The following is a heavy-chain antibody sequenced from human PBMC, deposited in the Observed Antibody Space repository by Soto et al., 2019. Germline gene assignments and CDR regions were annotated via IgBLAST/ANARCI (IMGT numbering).Heavy chain of an antibody. CDR2: ISSDGGYK. CDR3: VKDQVVDAQYYGPSELFF. Sequence: GGSLRLSCETSQFTFRSYGMHWVRQAPGKGLQWVASISSDGGYKNYRDSVKGRFTVSRDNSRSTLYLQMNSLRKDDTAMYYCVKDQVVDAQYYGPSELFFWGRGTLVTVSS. V-gene: IGHV3-30*02. D-gene: IGHD3-10*01. CDR1: QFTFRSYG. J-gene: IGHJ4*02.